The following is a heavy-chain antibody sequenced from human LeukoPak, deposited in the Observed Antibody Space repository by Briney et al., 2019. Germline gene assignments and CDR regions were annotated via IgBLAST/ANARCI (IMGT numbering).Heavy chain of an antibody. CDR3: ASSDTAMDILYFDY. CDR2: INHSGST. CDR1: GGSFSGYY. V-gene: IGHV4-34*01. J-gene: IGHJ4*02. Sequence: SETLSLTCAVYGGSFSGYYWSWIRQPPGKGLEWIGEINHSGSTNYNPSLKSRVTISVDTSKNQFSLKLSSVTAADTAVYYCASSDTAMDILYFDYWGQGTLVTVSS. D-gene: IGHD5-18*01.